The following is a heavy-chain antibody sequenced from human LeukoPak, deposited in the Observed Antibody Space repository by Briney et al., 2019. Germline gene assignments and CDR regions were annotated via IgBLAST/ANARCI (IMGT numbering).Heavy chain of an antibody. D-gene: IGHD2-15*01. CDR3: AAILYRADWFDP. Sequence: SETLFLTCTVSGGSIADYYWNWIRQPPGKGLEWVGNTFISGTTHYNPSLKSRVTVSLDTSKNLFSLSLRSVTAADTAVYYCAAILYRADWFDPWGQGTLVTVSS. CDR1: GGSIADYY. J-gene: IGHJ5*02. CDR2: TFISGTT. V-gene: IGHV4-4*09.